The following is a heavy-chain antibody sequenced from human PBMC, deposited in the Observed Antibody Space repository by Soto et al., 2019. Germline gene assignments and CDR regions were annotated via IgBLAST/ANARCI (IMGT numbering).Heavy chain of an antibody. Sequence: TSETLSLTCTVSGGSISSSSCYWGWIRQPPGKGLEWIGSIYYSGSTYYNPSLKSRVTISVDTSKNQFSLKLSSVTAADTAVYYCARQGVVVAGGHWFDPWGQGTLVTVSS. V-gene: IGHV4-39*01. D-gene: IGHD2-15*01. CDR3: ARQGVVVAGGHWFDP. J-gene: IGHJ5*02. CDR2: IYYSGST. CDR1: GGSISSSSCY.